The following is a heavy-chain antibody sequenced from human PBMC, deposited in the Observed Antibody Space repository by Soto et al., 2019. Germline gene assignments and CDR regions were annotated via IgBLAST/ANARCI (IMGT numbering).Heavy chain of an antibody. D-gene: IGHD1-26*01. Sequence: SETLSLTCTVSGGSISSSSYYWGWIRQPPGKGLEWIGSIYYSGSTYYSPSLKSRVTISVDTSKNQFSLKLSSVTAADTAVFYCARLISVTFRYGGLIDYWGQGTLVPVSS. CDR3: ARLISVTFRYGGLIDY. V-gene: IGHV4-39*01. J-gene: IGHJ4*02. CDR1: GGSISSSSYY. CDR2: IYYSGST.